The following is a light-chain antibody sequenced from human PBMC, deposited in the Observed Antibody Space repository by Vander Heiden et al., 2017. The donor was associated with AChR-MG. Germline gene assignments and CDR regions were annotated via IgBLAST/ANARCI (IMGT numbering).Light chain of an antibody. V-gene: IGLV3-25*03. CDR3: QSADSSGTVV. CDR1: ALPKQY. Sequence: SSALPQPPSVSVSPGQTARITCAEDALPKQYAYWFQQKPGQAPVLVIYKDSERPSGIPERFSGSSSGTTVTLTISGVQAEDEADYYCQSADSSGTVVFGGGTKLTVL. J-gene: IGLJ2*01. CDR2: KDS.